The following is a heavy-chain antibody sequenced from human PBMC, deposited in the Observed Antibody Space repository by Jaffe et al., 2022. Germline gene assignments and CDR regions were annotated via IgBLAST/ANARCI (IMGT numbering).Heavy chain of an antibody. Sequence: EVQLVESGGGLVKPGGSLRLSCAASGFTFSSYSMNWVRQAPGKGLEWVSSISSSSSYIYYADSVKGRFTISRDNAKNSLYLQMNSLRAEDTAVYYCARDESGEYYFDYWGQGTLVTVSS. D-gene: IGHD3-16*01. J-gene: IGHJ4*02. CDR2: ISSSSSYI. CDR3: ARDESGEYYFDY. V-gene: IGHV3-21*01. CDR1: GFTFSSYS.